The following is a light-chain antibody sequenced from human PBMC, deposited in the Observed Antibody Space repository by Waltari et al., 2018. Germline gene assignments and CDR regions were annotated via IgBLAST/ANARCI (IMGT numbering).Light chain of an antibody. Sequence: DIVMTQSPDSLAVSLGERATINCKSSQTVLSSSNNKNYLTWYQQKPGQPPKLLVYWASTRESGVPDRFSGSGSGTDFTLTISSLHAEDVAVYFCQQYYSLPLTFGGGTKVEIK. CDR3: QQYYSLPLT. CDR1: QTVLSSSNNKNY. J-gene: IGKJ4*01. CDR2: WAS. V-gene: IGKV4-1*01.